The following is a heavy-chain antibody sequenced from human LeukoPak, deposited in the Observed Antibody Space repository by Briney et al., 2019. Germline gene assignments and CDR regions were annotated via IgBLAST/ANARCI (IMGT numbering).Heavy chain of an antibody. V-gene: IGHV1-8*01. J-gene: IGHJ4*02. CDR3: ARGGLRSDYYGSGSYHFDY. Sequence: ASVKVSCKASGYTLTSYDINWVRQATGQGLEWTGWMNPNSGNTGYAQKFQGRVTMTRNTSISTAYMELSSLRSEDTAVYYCARGGLRSDYYGSGSYHFDYWGQGTLVTVSS. CDR2: MNPNSGNT. CDR1: GYTLTSYD. D-gene: IGHD3-10*01.